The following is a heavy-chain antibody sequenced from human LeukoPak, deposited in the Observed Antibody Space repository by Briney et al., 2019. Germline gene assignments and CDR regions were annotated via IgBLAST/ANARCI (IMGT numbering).Heavy chain of an antibody. V-gene: IGHV3-23*01. J-gene: IGHJ4*02. Sequence: PGGSLRLSCAASGSTFSSYAMSWVRQAPGKGLEWVSAISGSGGSTYYADSVKGRFTISRDNSKNTLYLQMISLRAEDTAVYYCAKGSSGTAMVAYYFDYWGQGTLVTVSS. CDR2: ISGSGGST. CDR3: AKGSSGTAMVAYYFDY. CDR1: GSTFSSYA. D-gene: IGHD5-18*01.